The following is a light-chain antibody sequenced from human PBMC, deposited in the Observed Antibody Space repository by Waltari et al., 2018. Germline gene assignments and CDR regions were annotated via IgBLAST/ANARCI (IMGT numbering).Light chain of an antibody. J-gene: IGKJ4*01. CDR1: QSISTS. Sequence: DIQMTQSSSSLSASVGARVTITCRASQSISTSLNWYQQESGKAPKLLIYSASSLQSGVPSRLSGSGSGTDFTLTISSLQPEDFATYYCQQSKTLPLTFGGGTRVEI. CDR3: QQSKTLPLT. V-gene: IGKV1-39*01. CDR2: SAS.